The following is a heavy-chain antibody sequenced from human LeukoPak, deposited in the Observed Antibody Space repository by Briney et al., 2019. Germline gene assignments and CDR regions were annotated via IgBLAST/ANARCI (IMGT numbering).Heavy chain of an antibody. J-gene: IGHJ6*03. CDR1: GFTFDDYA. Sequence: GGSLRLSCAASGFTFDDYAMHWVRQAPGKGLEWVSLISWDGGSTYYADSVKGRFTISRDNSKNSLYLQMNSLRAEDTALYYCAKDGEYCSGGSCDYYYYYMDVWGKGTTVTVSS. D-gene: IGHD2-15*01. V-gene: IGHV3-43D*03. CDR3: AKDGEYCSGGSCDYYYYYMDV. CDR2: ISWDGGST.